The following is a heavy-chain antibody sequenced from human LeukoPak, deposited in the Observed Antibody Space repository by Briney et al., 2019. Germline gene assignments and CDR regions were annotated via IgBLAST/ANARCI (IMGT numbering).Heavy chain of an antibody. J-gene: IGHJ6*02. CDR2: ISSSGSTI. CDR1: GFTFSDYY. D-gene: IGHD2-2*01. V-gene: IGHV3-11*01. CDR3: ARDRGCSSSSCYRHYYYGMDV. Sequence: GGSLRLSCAASGFTFSDYYMSWIRQAPGKGLEWVSYISSSGSTIYYADSVKGRFTISRDNAKNSLYLQMNSLRAEDTAVYYCARDRGCSSSSCYRHYYYGMDVWGQGTTVTVSS.